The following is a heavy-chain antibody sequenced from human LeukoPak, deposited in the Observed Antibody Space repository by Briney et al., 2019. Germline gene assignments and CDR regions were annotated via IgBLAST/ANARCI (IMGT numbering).Heavy chain of an antibody. CDR2: IKQDGGEK. J-gene: IGHJ4*02. CDR1: GFTSSSYW. Sequence: GGSLRLSCAASGFTSSSYWMSWVRQAPGKGLEWVANIKQDGGEKYYVDSVKGRFTISRDNSKNTLYLQMNSLRAEDTAVYYCAKSGYNRFDYWGQGTLVTVSS. V-gene: IGHV3-7*03. D-gene: IGHD5-24*01. CDR3: AKSGYNRFDY.